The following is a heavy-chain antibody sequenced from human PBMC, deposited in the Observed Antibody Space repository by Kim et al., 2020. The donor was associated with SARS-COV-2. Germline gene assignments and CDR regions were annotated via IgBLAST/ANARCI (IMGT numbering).Heavy chain of an antibody. CDR1: GFIFSSSW. D-gene: IGHD1-7*01. CDR3: VRGGNYAYGAFDF. V-gene: IGHV3-74*01. J-gene: IGHJ3*01. Sequence: GGSLRLSCVASGFIFSSSWMHWVRQAPGKGLVWVSRIKTDGTSADYADSVKGRFIISRDNGKNTLFVHMNSLRVEDTALYYCVRGGNYAYGAFDFWGHGTMVTVSS. CDR2: IKTDGTSA.